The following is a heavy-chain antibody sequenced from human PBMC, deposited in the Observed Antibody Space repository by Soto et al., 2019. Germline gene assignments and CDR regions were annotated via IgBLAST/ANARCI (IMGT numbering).Heavy chain of an antibody. D-gene: IGHD3-10*01. CDR2: IIPIFGTA. V-gene: IGHV1-69*06. Sequence: ASVKVSCKASGGTFSSYAISWVRQAPGQGLEWVGGIIPIFGTANYAQKFQGRVTITADKSTSTAYMELSSLRSEDTAVYYCARVPPHYYGSGSPSYYYYGMDVWGQGTTVTVS. CDR1: GGTFSSYA. J-gene: IGHJ6*02. CDR3: ARVPPHYYGSGSPSYYYYGMDV.